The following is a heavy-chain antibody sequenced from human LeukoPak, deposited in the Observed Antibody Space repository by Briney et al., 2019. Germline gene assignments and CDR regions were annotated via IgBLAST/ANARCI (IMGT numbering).Heavy chain of an antibody. Sequence: PGGSLRLSRAASGFTFSSYSMNWVRQAPGKGLEWVSYISSSSSTIYYADSVKGRFTISRDNAKNSLYLQMNSLRAEDTAVYYCARVLYGSGSYGYDYWGQGTLVTVSS. CDR3: ARVLYGSGSYGYDY. CDR1: GFTFSSYS. CDR2: ISSSSSTI. V-gene: IGHV3-48*04. J-gene: IGHJ4*02. D-gene: IGHD3-10*01.